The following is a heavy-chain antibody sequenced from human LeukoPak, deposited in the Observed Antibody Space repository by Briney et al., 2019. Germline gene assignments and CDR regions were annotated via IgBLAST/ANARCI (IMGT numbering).Heavy chain of an antibody. CDR3: ARDLDCSSTSCYSEP. D-gene: IGHD2-2*01. CDR1: GGTFSSYA. V-gene: IGHV1-69*13. CDR2: IIPIFGTA. J-gene: IGHJ5*02. Sequence: ASVKVSCKASGGTFSSYAISWVRQAPGQGLEWMGGIIPIFGTANYAQKFQGRVTITADESTSTAYMELSSLRSEDTVVYYCARDLDCSSTSCYSEPWGQGTLVTVSS.